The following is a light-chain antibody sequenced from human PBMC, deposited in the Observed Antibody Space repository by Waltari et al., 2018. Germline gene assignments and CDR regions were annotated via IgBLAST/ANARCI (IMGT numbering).Light chain of an antibody. CDR3: SSFTTSSTQV. J-gene: IGLJ1*01. Sequence: QSALTQPASVSGSPGHSITISCTGTSSDVGAYDYVSWYQQYPGKAPKLMIFEVSNRPSWASIRFSGSKSGNTASLTISGLLPEDEADYYCSSFTTSSTQVFGTGTKVTVL. CDR2: EVS. V-gene: IGLV2-14*01. CDR1: SSDVGAYDY.